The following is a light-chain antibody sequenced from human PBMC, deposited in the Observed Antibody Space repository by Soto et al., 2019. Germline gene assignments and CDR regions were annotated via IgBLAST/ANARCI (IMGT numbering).Light chain of an antibody. CDR3: SSYTTTTTSCV. V-gene: IGLV2-14*01. CDR2: DVS. CDR1: SNDVGGYNY. J-gene: IGLJ1*01. Sequence: QSVLTQPASVSGSPGQSITISCTGTSNDVGGYNYVSWYQQYPDKAPTLIIYDVSNRPSGVSTRFSGSKSGNRASLTISGLQAEDEAEYYGSSYTTTTTSCVFGTGTKVTVL.